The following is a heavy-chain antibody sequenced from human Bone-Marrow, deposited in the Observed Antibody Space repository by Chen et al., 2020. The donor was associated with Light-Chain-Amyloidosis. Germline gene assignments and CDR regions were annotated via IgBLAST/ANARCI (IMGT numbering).Heavy chain of an antibody. CDR1: GFTVNSDL. Sequence: EVQLVESGGGLVQPGGSLRLSCAASGFTVNSDLMHWVRKVPGKGLVWVSRINSDGSSTNYADSVKGRFTISRDNAKNTLYLQMDSLRTEDTAVYYCVRGAPFDYWGQGTLVTVSS. D-gene: IGHD1-26*01. CDR3: VRGAPFDY. V-gene: IGHV3-74*01. J-gene: IGHJ4*02. CDR2: INSDGSST.